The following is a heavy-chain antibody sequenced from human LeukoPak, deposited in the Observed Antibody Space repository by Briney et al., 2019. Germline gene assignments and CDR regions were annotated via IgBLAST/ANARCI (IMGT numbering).Heavy chain of an antibody. CDR1: GNTFTNYH. Sequence: ASVKVSCKASGNTFTNYHMHWVRQAPGQGFEWMGIINPSGGGISYAQKFQGRVTMTRDTSTSTVYMELSSLRSEDTAVYYCARDLQYYDSSGYYSTDYFYYGMDVWGQGTTVTVSS. D-gene: IGHD3-22*01. CDR2: INPSGGGI. CDR3: ARDLQYYDSSGYYSTDYFYYGMDV. V-gene: IGHV1-46*01. J-gene: IGHJ6*02.